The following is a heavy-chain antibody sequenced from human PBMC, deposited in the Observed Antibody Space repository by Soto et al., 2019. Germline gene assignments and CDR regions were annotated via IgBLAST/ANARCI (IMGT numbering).Heavy chain of an antibody. CDR3: ARGMVATGRGDYYYYGMDV. CDR1: GYTFTGYY. D-gene: IGHD5-12*01. V-gene: IGHV1-2*04. Sequence: QVPLVQSGAEVKKPGASVKVSCKASGYTFTGYYMHWVRQAPGQGLEWMGWINPNSGGTNYAQKFQGWGTMTRDTSISTAYMELSRLRSDDTAVYYCARGMVATGRGDYYYYGMDVWGQGTTVTVSS. J-gene: IGHJ6*02. CDR2: INPNSGGT.